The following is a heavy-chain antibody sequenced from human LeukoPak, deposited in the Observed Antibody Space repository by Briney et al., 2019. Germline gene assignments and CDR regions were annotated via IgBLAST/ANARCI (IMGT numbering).Heavy chain of an antibody. D-gene: IGHD6-13*01. J-gene: IGHJ6*03. Sequence: SETLSLTCTVSGGSISSYYRSWIRQPPGKGLEWIGYISYSGSTNYNPSLKSRVTISLDTSKNQFSLKLSSVTAADTAVYYCARDPYQPGYSSSWWGYYYYYMDVWGKGTTVTVSS. CDR1: GGSISSYY. CDR2: ISYSGST. CDR3: ARDPYQPGYSSSWWGYYYYYMDV. V-gene: IGHV4-59*01.